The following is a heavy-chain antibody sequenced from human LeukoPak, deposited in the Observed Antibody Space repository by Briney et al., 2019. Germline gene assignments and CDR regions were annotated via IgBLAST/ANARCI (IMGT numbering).Heavy chain of an antibody. D-gene: IGHD6-13*01. V-gene: IGHV1-18*01. CDR3: ARGPTSIGGAGKGYFDS. Sequence: GASVKVSCKASGYTFTSYGISWVRQAPGQGLEWMGWISAYNGNTNYAQKLQGRVTMTTDTSTSTAYMELRSLRSDDTAVYYCARGPTSIGGAGKGYFDSWGPGTLVTVSS. J-gene: IGHJ4*02. CDR2: ISAYNGNT. CDR1: GYTFTSYG.